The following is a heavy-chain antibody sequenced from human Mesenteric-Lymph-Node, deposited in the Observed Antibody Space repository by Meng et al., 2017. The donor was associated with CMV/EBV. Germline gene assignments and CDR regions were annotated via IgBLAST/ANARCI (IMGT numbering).Heavy chain of an antibody. CDR2: INWNGGTT. D-gene: IGHD5-18*01. CDR1: GFMFEDYG. V-gene: IGHV3-20*04. Sequence: GESLKISCAASGFMFEDYGMNWVRQAPGKGLEWVSGINWNGGTTRHADSVRGRFTISRDNAKNTLYLQMNSPGAEDTAVYYCARGRGNTYGYFDYWGQGALVTVSS. J-gene: IGHJ4*02. CDR3: ARGRGNTYGYFDY.